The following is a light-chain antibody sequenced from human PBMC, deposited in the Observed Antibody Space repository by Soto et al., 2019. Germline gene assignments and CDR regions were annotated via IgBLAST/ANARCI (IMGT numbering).Light chain of an antibody. CDR2: TND. J-gene: IGLJ1*01. V-gene: IGLV1-44*01. Sequence: SVLTQPPSASRTPGQRVTISYSGSSSNIGTSSVHWYKHLPGTAPKPLIYTNDQRPSGVPDRFSGSKSGTSASLAISGLQSEDEADYYCAVWDDSLNGHVFGAGTKVTVL. CDR1: SSNIGTSS. CDR3: AVWDDSLNGHV.